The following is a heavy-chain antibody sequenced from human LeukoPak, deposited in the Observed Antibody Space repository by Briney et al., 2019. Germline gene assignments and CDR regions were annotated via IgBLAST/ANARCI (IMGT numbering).Heavy chain of an antibody. CDR1: GGSISSGSYY. J-gene: IGHJ3*02. CDR2: IYTSGST. CDR3: ARSRGYSYGPRQAFDI. Sequence: TSETLSLTCTVSGGSISSGSYYWSWIRQPAGKGLEWIGPIYTSGSTNYNPSLKSRVTISVDTSKNQFSLKLSSVTAADTAVYYCARSRGYSYGPRQAFDIWGQGTMVTVSS. D-gene: IGHD5-18*01. V-gene: IGHV4-61*02.